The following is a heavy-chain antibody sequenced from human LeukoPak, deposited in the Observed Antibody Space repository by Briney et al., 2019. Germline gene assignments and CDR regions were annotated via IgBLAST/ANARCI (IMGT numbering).Heavy chain of an antibody. CDR1: GFTFTTYD. V-gene: IGHV3-13*01. D-gene: IGHD5-12*01. CDR2: IGKAGDT. CDR3: VRDPSGHGLDV. Sequence: GGFLRLSCAASGFTFTTYDLHWVRQASGKGLEWVSGIGKAGDTYYAVSVKGRFTISRDNAKNSSYLQMNSLRADDTAMYYCVRDPSGHGLDVWGQGTTVTVSS. J-gene: IGHJ6*02.